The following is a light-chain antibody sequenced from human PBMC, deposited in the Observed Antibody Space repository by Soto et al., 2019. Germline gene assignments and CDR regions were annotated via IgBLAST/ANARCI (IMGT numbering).Light chain of an antibody. V-gene: IGKV1-27*01. CDR3: RKYNRAPFT. Sequence: DIQMTQSPSSLSASVGARVTITCRASQGISNYLAWYQQKPGKVPKLLIYAASTLQSGVPSLFSGSGAGTDFTLTISSLQPEDVATYYCRKYNRAPFTFGPGTKVDIK. CDR2: AAS. CDR1: QGISNY. J-gene: IGKJ3*01.